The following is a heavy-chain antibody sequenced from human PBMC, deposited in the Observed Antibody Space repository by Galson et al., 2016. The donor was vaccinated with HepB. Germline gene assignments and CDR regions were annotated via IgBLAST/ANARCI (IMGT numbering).Heavy chain of an antibody. CDR3: ARGVRPSGGKNYFDP. CDR1: DDTIARGPYY. J-gene: IGHJ5*02. V-gene: IGHV4-31*03. D-gene: IGHD3-10*01. CDR2: VYYVGST. Sequence: TLSLTCTVSDDTIARGPYYWTWIRQHPGKGLEWIGYVYYVGSTYYTPSLRSRATISRDTSKNEFSLELRSVTAADTAVYYLARGVRPSGGKNYFDPWGQGTLVTVSS.